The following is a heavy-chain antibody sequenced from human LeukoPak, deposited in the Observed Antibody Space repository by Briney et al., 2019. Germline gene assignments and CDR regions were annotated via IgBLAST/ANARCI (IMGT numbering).Heavy chain of an antibody. J-gene: IGHJ4*02. V-gene: IGHV1-69*10. CDR2: FIPNLNIA. CDR3: ASSYSGYHY. Sequence: SVKVSCKAFGGTFRRNDLTWGRQAPGQGLEWMGGFIPNLNIAHYAQKFKARVTITADESTTTAYMELRSLRSEDTAVYYCASSYSGYHYWGQGTLVTVSS. D-gene: IGHD5-12*01. CDR1: GGTFRRND.